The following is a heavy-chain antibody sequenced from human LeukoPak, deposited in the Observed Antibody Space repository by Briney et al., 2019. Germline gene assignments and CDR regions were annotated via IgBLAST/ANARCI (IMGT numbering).Heavy chain of an antibody. CDR2: INHSGST. Sequence: SETLSLTCAVYGGSFSGYYWSWIRQPPGKGLEWIGEINHSGSTNYNPSLKSRVTISVDTSKNQFSLKLSSVTAADTAVYYCARGLRGIAAAGKTFDYWGQGTLVTVSS. J-gene: IGHJ4*02. D-gene: IGHD6-13*01. CDR1: GGSFSGYY. V-gene: IGHV4-34*01. CDR3: ARGLRGIAAAGKTFDY.